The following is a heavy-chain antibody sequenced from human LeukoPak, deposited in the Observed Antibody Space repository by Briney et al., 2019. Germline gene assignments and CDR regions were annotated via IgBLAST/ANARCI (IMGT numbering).Heavy chain of an antibody. CDR3: ARSERGLRYFDWLQKGNWFDP. D-gene: IGHD3-9*01. CDR1: GDSVSSNSAA. J-gene: IGHJ5*02. CDR2: TYCRSKFYN. Sequence: KTSQTLSLTCAISGDSVSSNSAAWNWIRQSPSRGLEWLGRTYCRSKFYNDYAAFVKSRITINPDTSKNQFSLHLNSVTPEDPAVYYCARSERGLRYFDWLQKGNWFDPWGQGTLVTVSS. V-gene: IGHV6-1*01.